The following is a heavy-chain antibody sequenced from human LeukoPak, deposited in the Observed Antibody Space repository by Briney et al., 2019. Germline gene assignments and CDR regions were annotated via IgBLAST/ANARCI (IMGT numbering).Heavy chain of an antibody. CDR1: GFTFSRYW. V-gene: IGHV3-74*01. Sequence: PGGSLRLSCAASGFTFSRYWMHWVRQAPGKGPVWVSRMNSDGSSTSYADSVKGRFTISRDNAKNTLYLQMNSLRAEDTAVYYCAKDPPLVAIGSYFDYWGQGTLVTVSS. D-gene: IGHD5-12*01. CDR2: MNSDGSST. J-gene: IGHJ4*02. CDR3: AKDPPLVAIGSYFDY.